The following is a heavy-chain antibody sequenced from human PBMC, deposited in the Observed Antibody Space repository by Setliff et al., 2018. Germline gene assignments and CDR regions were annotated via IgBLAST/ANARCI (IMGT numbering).Heavy chain of an antibody. Sequence: PSETLSLTCAVSAGSISSSNWWGWVRQAPGQGLEWIGEISHSGRANYNPSLKSRLTMSLDKSNNQFSLILRSLSAADTAVYYCATPGQQLVRLDRFDPWGQGTLVTVSS. V-gene: IGHV4-4*02. J-gene: IGHJ5*02. CDR1: AGSISSSNW. CDR3: ATPGQQLVRLDRFDP. CDR2: ISHSGRA. D-gene: IGHD6-13*01.